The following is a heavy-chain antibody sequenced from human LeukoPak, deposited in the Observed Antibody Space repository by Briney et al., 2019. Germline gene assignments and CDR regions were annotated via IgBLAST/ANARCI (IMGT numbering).Heavy chain of an antibody. CDR3: AREVPYAPGSYPVAFDI. Sequence: PSETLSLTCTVSGGPISSRGHYWSWIRQHPGEGLEWIGHISYSGSTYYNPSLKSPVSISVDTSKNQFSPKLSSLTAADTAVYYCAREVPYAPGSYPVAFDIWGQGTAVTVSS. D-gene: IGHD3-10*01. V-gene: IGHV4-31*01. CDR1: GGPISSRGHY. CDR2: ISYSGST. J-gene: IGHJ3*02.